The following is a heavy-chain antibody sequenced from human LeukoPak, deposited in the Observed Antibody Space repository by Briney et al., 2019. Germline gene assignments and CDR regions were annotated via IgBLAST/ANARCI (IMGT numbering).Heavy chain of an antibody. CDR1: GYTFTSHG. J-gene: IGHJ4*02. V-gene: IGHV1-18*04. CDR3: ARGSFVDMTWYFDS. CDR2: ISAYNGNT. Sequence: ASVKVSCKASGYTFTSHGIIWVRQAPGQGLQWMGWISAYNGNTNYAQKFQDRVTMTTDTSTSTAYMELRSLRSDDTAVYYCARGSFVDMTWYFDSWGQGTLVTVSS. D-gene: IGHD5-12*01.